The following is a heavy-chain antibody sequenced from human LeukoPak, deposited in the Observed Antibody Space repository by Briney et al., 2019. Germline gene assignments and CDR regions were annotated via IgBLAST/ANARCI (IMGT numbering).Heavy chain of an antibody. D-gene: IGHD3-22*01. J-gene: IGHJ4*02. CDR1: GFTFSSYA. V-gene: IGHV3-30-3*01. Sequence: GRSLRLSCAASGFTFSSYAMHWVRQAPGKGLEWVAVISYDGSNKYYADSVKGRFTISRDNSKNTLYLQMNSLRAEDTAVYYCARDADYYHSSGYSGYFDYWGQGTLVTVSS. CDR2: ISYDGSNK. CDR3: ARDADYYHSSGYSGYFDY.